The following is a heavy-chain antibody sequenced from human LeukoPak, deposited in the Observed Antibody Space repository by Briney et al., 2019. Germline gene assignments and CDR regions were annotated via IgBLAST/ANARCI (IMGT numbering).Heavy chain of an antibody. V-gene: IGHV4-59*12. CDR3: AARDYYDSRGYFDY. D-gene: IGHD3-22*01. J-gene: IGHJ4*02. Sequence: PSETLSLTCSVSGGSISTYYWSWIRQPPGKGLEWIGYIDYSGSTSYNPSLKSRVTISADTPKNQFSLRLSSVTAADTAVYYCAARDYYDSRGYFDYWGQGMFITVSS. CDR2: IDYSGST. CDR1: GGSISTYY.